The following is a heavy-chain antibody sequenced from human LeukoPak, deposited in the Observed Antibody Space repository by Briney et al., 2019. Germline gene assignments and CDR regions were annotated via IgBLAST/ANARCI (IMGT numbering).Heavy chain of an antibody. V-gene: IGHV3-30-3*01. D-gene: IGHD5-18*01. CDR2: ISYDGSNK. CDR1: GFTFSSYA. CDR3: AELFGYTNRDY. J-gene: IGHJ4*02. Sequence: GRSLRLSCAASGFTFSSYAMHWVRQAPGKGLEWVAVISYDGSNKYYADSVKGRFTISRDNSKDTLYLQMSSLRAEDTAVYYCAELFGYTNRDYWGQGTLVTVSS.